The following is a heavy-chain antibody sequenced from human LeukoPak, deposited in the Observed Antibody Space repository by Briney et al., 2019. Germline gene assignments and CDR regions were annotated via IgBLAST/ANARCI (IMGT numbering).Heavy chain of an antibody. CDR1: GGSFSGYY. CDR2: INHSGST. CDR3: ARGPRLSCSSTSCYWRDYYYYMDV. J-gene: IGHJ6*03. V-gene: IGHV4-34*01. D-gene: IGHD2-2*01. Sequence: PSETLSLTCAVYGGSFSGYYWSWIRQPPGKGLEWIGEINHSGSTNYNPSLKSRVTISVDTSKNQFSLKLSSVTAADTAVYYCARGPRLSCSSTSCYWRDYYYYMDVWGKGTTVTVSS.